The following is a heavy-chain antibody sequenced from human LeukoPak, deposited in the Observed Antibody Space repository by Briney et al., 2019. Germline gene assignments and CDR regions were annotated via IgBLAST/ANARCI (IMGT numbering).Heavy chain of an antibody. D-gene: IGHD2-2*01. CDR2: IDHTGST. J-gene: IGHJ6*03. CDR3: ARGRYCDSTNCPYEGGFYYMDV. Sequence: PSETLSLTCALYGESFSGYHCGWVRQTPGKGLEWIGKIDHTGSTIYNPSLKSRLTISVDTPKNQFSPELSSVTAADTAVYYCARGRYCDSTNCPYEGGFYYMDVWGKGTTVIVYS. V-gene: IGHV4-34*01. CDR1: GESFSGYH.